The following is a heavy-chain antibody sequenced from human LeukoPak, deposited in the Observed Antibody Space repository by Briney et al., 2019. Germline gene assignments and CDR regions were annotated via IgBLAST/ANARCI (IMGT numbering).Heavy chain of an antibody. CDR1: GFTGFPFGSYS. Sequence: GGSLRLSCAASGFTGFPFGSYSMNWVRQAPGKGLEWVPSITSTSSYIYYADSVKGRFTISRDNAKNSLYLQMTSLRAEDTAVYYCARALSGGSSFDYWGQGTMVTVSS. CDR3: ARALSGGSSFDY. J-gene: IGHJ4*02. V-gene: IGHV3-21*01. CDR2: ITSTSSYI. D-gene: IGHD6-19*01.